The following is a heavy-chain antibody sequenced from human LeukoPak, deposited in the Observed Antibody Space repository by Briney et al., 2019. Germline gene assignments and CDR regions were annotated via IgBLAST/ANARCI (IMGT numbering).Heavy chain of an antibody. Sequence: GRSLRLSCAASGFTFSTYNMHWVRQAPGKGLEWVAVISYYGSNKYYADSVKGRFTISRDDSKNTLYLEMNSLNAEDTAVCYCAKDRAGSWAIDYWGQGTLVTVSS. CDR1: GFTFSTYN. CDR2: ISYYGSNK. D-gene: IGHD6-13*01. J-gene: IGHJ4*02. V-gene: IGHV3-30*18. CDR3: AKDRAGSWAIDY.